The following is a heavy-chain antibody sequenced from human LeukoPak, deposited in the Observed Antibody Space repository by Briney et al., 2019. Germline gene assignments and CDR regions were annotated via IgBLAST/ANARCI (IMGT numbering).Heavy chain of an antibody. CDR3: ARHGATMVRGVPEGPVDY. J-gene: IGHJ4*02. V-gene: IGHV5-51*01. D-gene: IGHD3-10*01. CDR2: IYPGDSDT. CDR1: GYSFTSYW. Sequence: GESLKISCKGSGYSFTSYWIGWVRQMPGKGLEWMGIIYPGDSDTRYSPSFQGQVTISADKSISTAYLQWSSLKASDTAMYYCARHGATMVRGVPEGPVDYWGQGTLVTVSS.